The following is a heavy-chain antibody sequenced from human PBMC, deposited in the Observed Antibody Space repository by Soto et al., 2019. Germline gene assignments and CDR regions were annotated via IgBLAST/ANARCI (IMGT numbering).Heavy chain of an antibody. CDR3: ATLSRRNDFWSGYYPDAFDI. V-gene: IGHV4-31*03. Sequence: QVQLQESGPGLVKPSQTLSLTCTVSGGSISSGGYYWSWIRQHPGKGLEWIGYIYYSGSTYYNPSRKSRVTISVDTSKNQFSLKLSSVTAADTAVYYCATLSRRNDFWSGYYPDAFDIWGQGTMVTVSS. D-gene: IGHD3-3*01. J-gene: IGHJ3*02. CDR2: IYYSGST. CDR1: GGSISSGGYY.